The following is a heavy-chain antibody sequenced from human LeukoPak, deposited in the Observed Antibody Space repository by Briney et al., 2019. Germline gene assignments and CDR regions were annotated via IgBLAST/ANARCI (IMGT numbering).Heavy chain of an antibody. CDR3: ARTKEYSSSSGYYYYMDV. CDR1: GGTFSSYA. Sequence: GASVKVSCKASGGTFSSYAISWVRQAPGQGLEWMGGIIPNFGTANYAQKFQGRVTITTDESTSTAYMELSSLRSEDTAVYYCARTKEYSSSSGYYYYMDVWGKGTTVTVSS. D-gene: IGHD6-6*01. V-gene: IGHV1-69*05. CDR2: IIPNFGTA. J-gene: IGHJ6*03.